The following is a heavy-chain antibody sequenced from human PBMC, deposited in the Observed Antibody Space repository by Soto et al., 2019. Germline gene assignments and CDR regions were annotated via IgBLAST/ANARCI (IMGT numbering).Heavy chain of an antibody. V-gene: IGHV3-23*01. CDR2: ISGSGGST. J-gene: IGHJ5*02. CDR3: AKDGEDIVLMVYASNWFDP. CDR1: GFTFSSYA. Sequence: GGSLRLSCAASGFTFSSYAMSWVRQAPGKGLEWVSAISGSGGSTYYADSVKGRFTISRDNSKNTLYLQMNSLRAEDTAVYYCAKDGEDIVLMVYASNWFDPWGQGTLVTVSS. D-gene: IGHD2-8*01.